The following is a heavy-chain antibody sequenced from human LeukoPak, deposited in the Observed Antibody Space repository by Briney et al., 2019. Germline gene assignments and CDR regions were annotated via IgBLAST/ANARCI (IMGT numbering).Heavy chain of an antibody. CDR3: ARTWNPRVQRYYYYGMDV. V-gene: IGHV4-34*01. J-gene: IGHJ6*02. D-gene: IGHD1-1*01. Sequence: RTSETLFFTCAVYGGSFSGYYWSWIRQPPGKGLEWIGEINHSGSTNYNPSLKSRVTISVDTSKNQFSLKLSSVTAADTAVYYCARTWNPRVQRYYYYGMDVWGQGTTVTVSS. CDR1: GGSFSGYY. CDR2: INHSGST.